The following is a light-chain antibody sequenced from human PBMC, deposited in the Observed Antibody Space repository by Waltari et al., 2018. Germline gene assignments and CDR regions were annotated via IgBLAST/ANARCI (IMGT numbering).Light chain of an antibody. Sequence: SSELTQDPAVSVALGQTVRITCQGDSLRNYYVSWYQQKQGQAPLLVIYGPNNRPSGIPDRFAGSSSGNTASLTITGAQAEDEADYYCNSRDTSTNRWVFGGGTKLTVL. CDR3: NSRDTSTNRWV. CDR1: SLRNYY. V-gene: IGLV3-19*01. CDR2: GPN. J-gene: IGLJ3*02.